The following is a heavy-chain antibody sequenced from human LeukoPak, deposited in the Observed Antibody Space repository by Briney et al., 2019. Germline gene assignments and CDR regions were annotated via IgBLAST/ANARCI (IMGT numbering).Heavy chain of an antibody. V-gene: IGHV4-61*09. J-gene: IGHJ4*02. CDR3: AREDFRDLYDSGGYYRPADC. CDR1: GGSINSEDFY. CDR2: ILTSGMI. Sequence: SETLSLTCNVSGGSINSEDFYWSWIRQPAGKGLEWIGHILTSGMINYNPSLKSRVTISADTSKNQFFLRLSSVTAADTALYYCAREDFRDLYDSGGYYRPADCWGQGTLVTVSS. D-gene: IGHD3-22*01.